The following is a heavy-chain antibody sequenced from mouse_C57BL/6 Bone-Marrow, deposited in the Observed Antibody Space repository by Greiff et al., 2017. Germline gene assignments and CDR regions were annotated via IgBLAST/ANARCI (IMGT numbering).Heavy chain of an antibody. CDR2: IYPGSGST. J-gene: IGHJ1*03. CDR3: ARPYYSNYWYFDV. D-gene: IGHD2-5*01. CDR1: GYTFTSYW. Sequence: QVQLQQSGAELVKPGASVKMSCKASGYTFTSYWITWVKQRPGQGLEWIGDIYPGSGSTTYNEKFKSKATLTVDTSSSTAYMQLSSLTSEDSAVYYWARPYYSNYWYFDVWGTGTTVTVSS. V-gene: IGHV1-55*01.